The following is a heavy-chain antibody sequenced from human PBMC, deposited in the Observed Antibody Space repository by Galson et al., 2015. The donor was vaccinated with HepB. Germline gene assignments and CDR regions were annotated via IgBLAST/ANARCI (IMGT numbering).Heavy chain of an antibody. D-gene: IGHD3-10*02. CDR1: GYPFITYG. Sequence: SVKVSCKGSGYPFITYGITWVRQAPGQGLEWMGWISPDNGDTKYAQKIQGRVTVTADTSTSIVYMELRNLRSDDKAVYYCALCRSAVPYTFGPWGQGTRVAVSS. J-gene: IGHJ5*02. CDR3: ALCRSAVPYTFGP. CDR2: ISPDNGDT. V-gene: IGHV1-18*01.